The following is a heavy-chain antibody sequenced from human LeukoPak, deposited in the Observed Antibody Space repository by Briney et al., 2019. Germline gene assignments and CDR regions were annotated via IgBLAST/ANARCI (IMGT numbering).Heavy chain of an antibody. CDR2: INPSGGST. CDR3: ARERAVVPAAILGTFDY. CDR1: GYTFISYY. D-gene: IGHD2-2*02. Sequence: ASVKVSCKASGYTFISYYMHWVRQAPGQGLEWMGIINPSGGSTTYAQKFQGRVTMTRDTSTSTVYMELSSLRSEDTAVYYCARERAVVPAAILGTFDYWGQGTLVTVSS. J-gene: IGHJ4*02. V-gene: IGHV1-46*01.